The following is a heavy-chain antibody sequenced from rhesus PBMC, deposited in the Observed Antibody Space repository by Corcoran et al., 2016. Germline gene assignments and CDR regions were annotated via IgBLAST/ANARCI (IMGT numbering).Heavy chain of an antibody. CDR1: GGSFSSYW. D-gene: IGHD2-27*01. Sequence: QVQLQESGPGLVKPSETLSLTCAVSGGSFSSYWWTWIRQPPRKGLEWIGEINGNGGNTNYNPSLKSRVTISKDASKNQFSLKLDSLTAADTAVYYCARLVVFTAHDYWGQGVLVTVSS. CDR2: INGNGGNT. CDR3: ARLVVFTAHDY. V-gene: IGHV4-80*01. J-gene: IGHJ4*01.